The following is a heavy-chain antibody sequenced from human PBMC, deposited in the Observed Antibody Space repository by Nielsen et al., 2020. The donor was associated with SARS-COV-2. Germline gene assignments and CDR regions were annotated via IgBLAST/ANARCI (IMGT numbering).Heavy chain of an antibody. CDR3: AATLGSSGYHY. CDR2: IVVASGKT. V-gene: IGHV1-58*02. CDR1: GFTFTTSA. D-gene: IGHD3-22*01. J-gene: IGHJ4*02. Sequence: SVKVSCKASGFTFTTSAIQWVRQARGQRLEWVGWIVVASGKTNYAQKLQERVTITRDMSTSTAYMELSSLRSDDTAVYYCAATLGSSGYHYWGQGTLVTVSS.